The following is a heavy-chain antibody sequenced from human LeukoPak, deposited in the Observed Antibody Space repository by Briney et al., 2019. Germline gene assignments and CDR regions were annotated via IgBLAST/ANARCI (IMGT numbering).Heavy chain of an antibody. D-gene: IGHD3-10*01. J-gene: IGHJ4*02. CDR3: AKRNTMVRGGPCFDY. V-gene: IGHV3-23*01. Sequence: GGSLRLSCAASGFTFSNYAMHWVRQAPGKGLEWVSIIFGNGDTTYYADSVKGRFTVSRDNSKDTLYLQMNDLRPDDTAIYYCAKRNTMVRGGPCFDYWGQGLLVTVSS. CDR2: IFGNGDTT. CDR1: GFTFSNYA.